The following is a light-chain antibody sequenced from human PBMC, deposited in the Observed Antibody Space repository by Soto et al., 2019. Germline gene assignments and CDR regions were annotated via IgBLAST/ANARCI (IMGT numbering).Light chain of an antibody. J-gene: IGKJ1*01. V-gene: IGKV1-5*03. Sequence: DIQMTQSPSTLSASVGDRVTITCRASQSISSWLAWYQQKPGKAPKLLIYKASSLESGVPSRFSGSGSGTEFTLTISSLQPDDFETYYCQQYNSYSETFGQGTKVDIK. CDR3: QQYNSYSET. CDR2: KAS. CDR1: QSISSW.